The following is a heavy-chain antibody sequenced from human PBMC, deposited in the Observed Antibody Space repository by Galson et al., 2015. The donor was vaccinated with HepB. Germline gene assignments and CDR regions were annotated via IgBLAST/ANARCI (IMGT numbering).Heavy chain of an antibody. J-gene: IGHJ4*02. Sequence: SLSLSCAASGFTFSSYGMHWVRQAPGKGLEWVAVISYDGSNKYYADSVKGRFTISRDNSKNTLYLQMNSLRAEDTAVYYCAKLTSDYWGQGTLVTVSS. CDR1: GFTFSSYG. CDR3: AKLTSDY. V-gene: IGHV3-30*18. D-gene: IGHD4/OR15-4a*01. CDR2: ISYDGSNK.